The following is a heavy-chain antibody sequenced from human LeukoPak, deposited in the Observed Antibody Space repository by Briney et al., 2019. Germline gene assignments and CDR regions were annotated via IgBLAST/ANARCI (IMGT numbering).Heavy chain of an antibody. Sequence: SVKVSCKASGGTFSSYAISWVRQAPGQGLEWMGRIIPILGIANYAQKFQGRVTITADKSTSTAYMELNSLRAEDTAVYYCPTPTTVVTEAGWGQGTLVTVSS. CDR2: IIPILGIA. D-gene: IGHD4-23*01. J-gene: IGHJ4*02. CDR1: GGTFSSYA. CDR3: PTPTTVVTEAG. V-gene: IGHV1-69*04.